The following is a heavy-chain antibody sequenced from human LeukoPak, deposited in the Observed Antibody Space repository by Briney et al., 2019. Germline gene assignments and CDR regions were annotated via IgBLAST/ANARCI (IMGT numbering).Heavy chain of an antibody. V-gene: IGHV3-21*01. CDR3: ARVPVMTTVPYYYYYMDV. CDR1: GFTFSSYS. CDR2: IISSSSSI. Sequence: GGSLRLSCAASGFTFSSYSMNWVRQAPGKGLEWVSSIISSSSSIYYADSVKGRFTISRDNAKNSLYLQMNSLRAEDTAVYYCARVPVMTTVPYYYYYMDVWGKGTTVTVSS. D-gene: IGHD4-17*01. J-gene: IGHJ6*03.